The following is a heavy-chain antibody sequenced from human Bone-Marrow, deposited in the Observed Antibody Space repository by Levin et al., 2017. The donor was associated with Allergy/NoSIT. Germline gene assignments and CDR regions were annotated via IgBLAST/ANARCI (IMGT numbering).Heavy chain of an antibody. D-gene: IGHD3-10*01. V-gene: IGHV3-21*01. CDR3: ARYYYGSGSNYYYYYMDV. Sequence: GGSLRLSCAASGFTFSSYSMNWVRQAPGKGLEWVSSISSSSSYIYYADSVKGRFTISRDNAKNSLYLQMNSLRAEDTAVYYCARYYYGSGSNYYYYYMDVWGKGTTVTVSS. CDR2: ISSSSSYI. CDR1: GFTFSSYS. J-gene: IGHJ6*03.